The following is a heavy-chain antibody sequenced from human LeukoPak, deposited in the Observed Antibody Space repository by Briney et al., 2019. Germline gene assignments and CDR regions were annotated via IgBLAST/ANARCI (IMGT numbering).Heavy chain of an antibody. J-gene: IGHJ3*02. CDR2: IFNTGST. V-gene: IGHV4-59*01. Sequence: SETLSLTCTVSGGSISSNYWTWIRQTPGKGLEWIGSIFNTGSTNYNPSLKSRVTISLDTSKNQFSLKLSPETAADTAVYYCARALRGLGVFDIWGQGTMVTVFS. CDR3: ARALRGLGVFDI. D-gene: IGHD2-8*01. CDR1: GGSISSNY.